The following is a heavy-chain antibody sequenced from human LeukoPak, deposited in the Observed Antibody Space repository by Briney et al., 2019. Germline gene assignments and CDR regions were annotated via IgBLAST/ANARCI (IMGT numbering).Heavy chain of an antibody. CDR3: ARSEEVPPVDAFDM. Sequence: GAPLRISCKGSGFHFATSWIGWVRQQRGKGLEWMGIIYIGDSETTYSPAFRGQVTISADKSLSTAYLQWSSLKASDSAMYYCARSEEVPPVDAFDMWGPGTMVTVS. CDR1: GFHFATSW. CDR2: IYIGDSET. V-gene: IGHV5-51*01. J-gene: IGHJ3*02. D-gene: IGHD3-3*01.